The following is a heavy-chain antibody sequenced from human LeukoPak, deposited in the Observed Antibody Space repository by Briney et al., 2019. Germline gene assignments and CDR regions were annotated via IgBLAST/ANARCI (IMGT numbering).Heavy chain of an antibody. CDR3: ARRGRGSWVGGFLDY. J-gene: IGHJ4*02. Sequence: RPSETLSLTCTVSGASISSNDYYWGWIRQPPGKGLEWIGSIYYSGSTYYNPSLQSRITISVDTSKNQFSLKLTSVTAADTAVYCCARRGRGSWVGGFLDYWGQGTLVTVSS. CDR1: GASISSNDYY. V-gene: IGHV4-39*01. CDR2: IYYSGST. D-gene: IGHD6-13*01.